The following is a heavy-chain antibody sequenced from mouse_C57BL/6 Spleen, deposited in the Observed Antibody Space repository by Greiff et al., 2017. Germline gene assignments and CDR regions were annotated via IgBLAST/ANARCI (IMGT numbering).Heavy chain of an antibody. CDR1: GYAFSSYW. J-gene: IGHJ2*01. V-gene: IGHV1-80*01. CDR2: IYPGDGDT. Sequence: QVQLQQSGAELVKPGASVKISCKASGYAFSSYWMNWVKQRPGKGLEWIGQIYPGDGDTNYNEKFKGKATLTVDKSSSTAYMQLSSLTSEDSAVYVCARITRVVWDFDYWGQGTTLTVSS. D-gene: IGHD1-1*01. CDR3: ARITRVVWDFDY.